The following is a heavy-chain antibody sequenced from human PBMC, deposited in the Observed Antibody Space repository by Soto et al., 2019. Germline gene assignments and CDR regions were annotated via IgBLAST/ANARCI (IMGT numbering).Heavy chain of an antibody. V-gene: IGHV4-59*01. CDR3: ARVSSGWGYFDY. Sequence: QVQLQDSAPGLVTPPEPLSPTCTVSGGSISSSYWSWIRQPPGKGLEWIGYIYYSGSTNYNPSLNSRVTISVNPSNNQVSLKLTSVTAADTAVYYCARVSSGWGYFDYWGQGTLVTVSS. D-gene: IGHD6-19*01. CDR1: GGSISSSY. CDR2: IYYSGST. J-gene: IGHJ4*02.